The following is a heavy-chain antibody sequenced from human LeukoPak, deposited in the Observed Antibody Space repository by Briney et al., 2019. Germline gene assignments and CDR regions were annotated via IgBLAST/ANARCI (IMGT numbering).Heavy chain of an antibody. D-gene: IGHD4-17*01. Sequence: GASVKVSCKASGYTFTSYGISWVRQAPGQGLEWMGWISAYNGNTNYAQKLQGRVTMTTDTSTSTAYMELRSLRFDDTAVYYCARTPKASYYGDISGLPCLDYWGQGTLVTVSS. CDR1: GYTFTSYG. CDR2: ISAYNGNT. J-gene: IGHJ4*02. CDR3: ARTPKASYYGDISGLPCLDY. V-gene: IGHV1-18*01.